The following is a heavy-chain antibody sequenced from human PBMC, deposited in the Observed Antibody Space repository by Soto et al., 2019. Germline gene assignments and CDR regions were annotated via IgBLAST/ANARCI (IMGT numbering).Heavy chain of an antibody. D-gene: IGHD5-12*01. V-gene: IGHV3-33*01. J-gene: IGHJ4*02. CDR3: ARDLEATINSFDY. Sequence: QVQLVESGGGVVQPGRSLRLSCAASGFTFSSYGMHWVRQAPGKGLERVAVIWYDGSNKYYADSVKGRFTISRDNSKNTLYLQMNSLRSEDTAVYYCARDLEATINSFDYWGQGTLVTVSS. CDR1: GFTFSSYG. CDR2: IWYDGSNK.